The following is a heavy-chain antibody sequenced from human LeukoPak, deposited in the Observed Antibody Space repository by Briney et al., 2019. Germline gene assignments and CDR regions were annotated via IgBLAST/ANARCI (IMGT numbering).Heavy chain of an antibody. D-gene: IGHD3-10*01. J-gene: IGHJ4*02. CDR2: INPNSGGT. V-gene: IGHV1-2*02. Sequence: ASVKVSCKASGYTFTGYYMHWVRQAPGQGLEWMGWINPNSGGTNYAQKFQGRVTMTRDTSISTAYMELSRLRSDDTAVYYCARAVIEWFGYQPDYWGQGTLVTVSS. CDR1: GYTFTGYY. CDR3: ARAVIEWFGYQPDY.